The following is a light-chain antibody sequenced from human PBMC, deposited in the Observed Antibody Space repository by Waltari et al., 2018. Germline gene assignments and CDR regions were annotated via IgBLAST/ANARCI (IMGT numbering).Light chain of an antibody. CDR1: SSHVGGYNY. Sequence: QSALTQPASVSGSPGQSITISCTGPSSHVGGYNYVPWYQQHPGKAPNLMIYDVSNRPSGVSNRFSGSKSGNTASLTISGLQAEDEADYYCSSYTSSSTVVFGGGTKLTVL. V-gene: IGLV2-14*03. J-gene: IGLJ2*01. CDR3: SSYTSSSTVV. CDR2: DVS.